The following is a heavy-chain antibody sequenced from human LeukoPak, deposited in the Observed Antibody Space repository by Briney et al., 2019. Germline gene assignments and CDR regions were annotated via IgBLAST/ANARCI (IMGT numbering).Heavy chain of an antibody. J-gene: IGHJ3*02. CDR1: GFIVDIPY. CDR3: ARVPGESVDI. D-gene: IGHD3-10*01. V-gene: IGHV3-53*01. CDR2: IYSGGSA. Sequence: GVSVRFLCGTRGFIVDIPYLSWARQPSAKGRECVSVIYSGGSAFYADSVKGRFTISRDNSKNTLYLQMNSLGADDTAVYYCARVPGESVDIWGQGTMVTVSS.